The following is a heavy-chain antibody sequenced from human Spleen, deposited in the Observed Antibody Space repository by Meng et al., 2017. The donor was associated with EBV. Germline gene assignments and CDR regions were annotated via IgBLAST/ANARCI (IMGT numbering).Heavy chain of an antibody. D-gene: IGHD3-22*01. V-gene: IGHV1-18*01. CDR1: GYTFTTYG. CDR2: ISPYNRKT. Sequence: QVQLVQSGPEVKKPGAAVKVSCKASGYTFTTYGISWVRQAPGQGLEWMGWISPYNRKTNYAQKVQGRVTVTTDTSTSTAYMEMRSLTTDDTAVYYCARTYYYDSSGYYGFGYWGQGTLVTVAS. J-gene: IGHJ4*02. CDR3: ARTYYYDSSGYYGFGY.